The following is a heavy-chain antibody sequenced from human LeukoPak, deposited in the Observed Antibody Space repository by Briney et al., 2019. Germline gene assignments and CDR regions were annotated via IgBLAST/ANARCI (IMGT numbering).Heavy chain of an antibody. V-gene: IGHV4-59*01. CDR2: IYYSGST. J-gene: IGHJ5*01. Sequence: PSETLSLTCTVSGDSISSYYWSWVRQPPGKGLEWVGYIYYSGSTIYNPSLNSRVTISVDTSKNQFSLKLTSVTAADTAVYYCARDLCSGGSCYPGWFDSWGQGTLVTVSS. CDR3: ARDLCSGGSCYPGWFDS. D-gene: IGHD2-15*01. CDR1: GDSISSYY.